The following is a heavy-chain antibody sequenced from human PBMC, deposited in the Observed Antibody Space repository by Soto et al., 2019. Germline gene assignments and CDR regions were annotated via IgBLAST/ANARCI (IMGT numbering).Heavy chain of an antibody. J-gene: IGHJ4*02. D-gene: IGHD1-26*01. Sequence: GGSLRLSCAASGFTLGDFSMNWIRQAPGKGLEWVASISSSSLFIHYADSMKGRFTISRDNAENSLYLQMNSLRAEDTAVYYCAGSSDDGLDNWGQGILVTVSS. V-gene: IGHV3-21*01. CDR2: ISSSSLFI. CDR3: AGSSDDGLDN. CDR1: GFTLGDFS.